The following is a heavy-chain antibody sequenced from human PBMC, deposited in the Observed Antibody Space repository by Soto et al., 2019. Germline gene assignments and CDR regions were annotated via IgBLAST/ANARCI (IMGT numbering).Heavy chain of an antibody. Sequence: GGSLRLSCAASGFTFSSYGMHWVRQAPGKGLEWVAVISYDGSNKYYADSVKGRFTISRDNSKNTLYLQMNSLRAEDTAVYYCAKIGLGVGYYDFWSGYYDWPEICDYWGQGTLVIFCS. CDR2: ISYDGSNK. V-gene: IGHV3-30*18. D-gene: IGHD3-3*01. CDR1: GFTFSSYG. CDR3: AKIGLGVGYYDFWSGYYDWPEICDY. J-gene: IGHJ4*02.